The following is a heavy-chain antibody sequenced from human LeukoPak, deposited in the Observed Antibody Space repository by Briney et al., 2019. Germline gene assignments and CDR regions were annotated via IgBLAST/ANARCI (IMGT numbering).Heavy chain of an antibody. CDR2: INHSGST. Sequence: KPSETLSLTCAASGWSFSGYYLSWIRQPPGKGLEWIGEINHSGSTNSNPSLKSRVTISVDTSKNQFSLKLSSVTAADTAVYYCARGASVTVTTPQTDGYYYYMDVWGKGTTVTVSS. CDR3: ARGASVTVTTPQTDGYYYYMDV. V-gene: IGHV4-34*01. J-gene: IGHJ6*03. D-gene: IGHD4-17*01. CDR1: GWSFSGYY.